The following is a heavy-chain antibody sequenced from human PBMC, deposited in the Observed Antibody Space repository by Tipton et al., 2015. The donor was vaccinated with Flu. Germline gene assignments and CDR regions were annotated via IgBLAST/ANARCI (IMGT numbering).Heavy chain of an antibody. Sequence: LRLSCTVSGDSMGTYSWSWIRQPPGKGLEWIGYTTYSGTTSYNPSLQSRVTISVDTSKNQFSLKLSSVTAADTAVYYCARLRANYYDSSGYSDYWGQGTLVTVSS. CDR1: GDSMGTYS. D-gene: IGHD3-22*01. CDR2: TTYSGTT. CDR3: ARLRANYYDSSGYSDY. V-gene: IGHV4-59*12. J-gene: IGHJ4*02.